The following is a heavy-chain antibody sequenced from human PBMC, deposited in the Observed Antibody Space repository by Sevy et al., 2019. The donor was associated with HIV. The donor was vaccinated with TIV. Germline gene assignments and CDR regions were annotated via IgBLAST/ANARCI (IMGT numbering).Heavy chain of an antibody. J-gene: IGHJ6*02. CDR2: IYSGGRT. CDR3: ARVSYNYYYGMDV. CDR1: GFTVSSNY. D-gene: IGHD1-20*01. V-gene: IGHV3-53*01. Sequence: RGSLRLSCAASGFTVSSNYMSWVRQAPGKGLEWVSVIYSGGRTYYADSVKGRFTISRDNSKNTLYLQMNSLRAEDTAVYYCARVSYNYYYGMDVWGQGTTVTVSS.